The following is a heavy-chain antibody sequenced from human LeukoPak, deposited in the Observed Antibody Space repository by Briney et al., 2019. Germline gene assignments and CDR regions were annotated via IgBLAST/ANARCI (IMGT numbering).Heavy chain of an antibody. D-gene: IGHD3-22*01. Sequence: LALIYWDDDKRYSTSLKSRLTITKERSKRQVDLTMTNMDPVDTATYYCAHSSGYYLNWFDPWGQGTLVTVSS. J-gene: IGHJ5*02. CDR2: IYWDDDK. V-gene: IGHV2-5*02. CDR3: AHSSGYYLNWFDP.